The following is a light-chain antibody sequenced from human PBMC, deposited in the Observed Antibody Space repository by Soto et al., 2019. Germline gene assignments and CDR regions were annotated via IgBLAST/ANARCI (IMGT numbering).Light chain of an antibody. Sequence: QSVLTQPPSASGTPGQRVTISCSGSSSNIGSNTVNWYQQLPGTAPQLLIYSNNQRPSGVPDRFSGSQSGTSASLAISGLQSEDEADYYCAAWDDGLNGSVVFGGGTKVTVL. CDR3: AAWDDGLNGSVV. V-gene: IGLV1-44*01. J-gene: IGLJ2*01. CDR2: SNN. CDR1: SSNIGSNT.